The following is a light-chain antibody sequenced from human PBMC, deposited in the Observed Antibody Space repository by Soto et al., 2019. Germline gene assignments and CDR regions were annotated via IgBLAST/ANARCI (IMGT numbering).Light chain of an antibody. V-gene: IGKV3D-15*01. Sequence: EIVMTQSPATLSVSPWETTRLSCSASQSINSDVASYQQKVGQTPRLLIHGASTRATGIADRFSGSGSGTDFTLTISRVEPEDFAVYYCQKYENSPWKFGQGTKVDIK. J-gene: IGKJ1*01. CDR1: QSINSD. CDR2: GAS. CDR3: QKYENSPWK.